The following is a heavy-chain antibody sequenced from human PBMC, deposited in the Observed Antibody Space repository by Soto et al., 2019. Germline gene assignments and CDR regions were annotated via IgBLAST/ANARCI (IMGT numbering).Heavy chain of an antibody. CDR2: IRSKANSYAT. J-gene: IGHJ4*02. Sequence: GGSLRLSCAASGFTFSGSAMHWVRQASGKGLEWVGRIRSKANSYATAYAASVKGRFTISRDDSKNTAYLQMNSLKTEDTAVYYCTRRDPEALFDYWGQGTLVTVSS. V-gene: IGHV3-73*01. CDR3: TRRDPEALFDY. CDR1: GFTFSGSA.